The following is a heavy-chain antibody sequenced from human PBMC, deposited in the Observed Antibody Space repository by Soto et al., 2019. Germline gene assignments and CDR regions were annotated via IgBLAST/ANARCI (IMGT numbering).Heavy chain of an antibody. CDR3: ARDPTEARGGVTVFYYYYGMDV. CDR2: ISYDGSNK. Sequence: QVQLVESGGGVVQPGRSLRLSCAASGFTFSSYAMHWVRQAPGKGLEWVAVISYDGSNKYYADSVKGRFTISRDNSKNTLYLQMNSLRAEDTAVYYCARDPTEARGGVTVFYYYYGMDVWGQGTTVTVSS. V-gene: IGHV3-30-3*01. D-gene: IGHD2-21*02. J-gene: IGHJ6*02. CDR1: GFTFSSYA.